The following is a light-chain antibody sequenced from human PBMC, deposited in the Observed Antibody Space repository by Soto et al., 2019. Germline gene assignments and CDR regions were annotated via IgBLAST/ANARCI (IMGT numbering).Light chain of an antibody. Sequence: EIVLTQSPGTLSLSPGERATLSCRASQSVSSSYLAWYQQKPGQTPRLLIYGASSRATGIPDRFSGSGSGTDFTLTLSRLEPEDFAVYYCQQYGSSTFTFGPGTKVDIK. CDR2: GAS. V-gene: IGKV3-20*01. CDR1: QSVSSSY. J-gene: IGKJ3*01. CDR3: QQYGSSTFT.